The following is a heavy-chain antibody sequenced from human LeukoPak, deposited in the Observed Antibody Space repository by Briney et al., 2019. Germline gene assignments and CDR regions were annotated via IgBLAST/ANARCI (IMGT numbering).Heavy chain of an antibody. D-gene: IGHD3-10*01. J-gene: IGHJ4*02. V-gene: IGHV3-30*02. CDR1: GFPFDSYA. CDR3: ANDHFGSGSWDY. CDR2: ISFNGHVI. Sequence: PGGSLRLSCVASGFPFDSYAMNWVRQAPGKGLEWVSFISFNGHVIYIAESVEGRFTISRDNSKNTLYLEMNNLRPADTGVYYCANDHFGSGSWDYWGRGTLVTVSS.